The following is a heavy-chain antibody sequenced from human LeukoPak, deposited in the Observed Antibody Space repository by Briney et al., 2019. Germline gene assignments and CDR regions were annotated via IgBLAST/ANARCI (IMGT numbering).Heavy chain of an antibody. CDR2: IWSDGSYR. CDR3: AREELNSLDC. D-gene: IGHD4-23*01. V-gene: IGHV3-33*01. Sequence: PGRSLRLSCAASGFTFSSYDMHWVRQAPGKGLEWVAVIWSDGSYRYYGDSVKGRFTIPRDNSKNTLYLQMNSLRAEDTAVYYCAREELNSLDCWGQGTLVTVSS. J-gene: IGHJ4*02. CDR1: GFTFSSYD.